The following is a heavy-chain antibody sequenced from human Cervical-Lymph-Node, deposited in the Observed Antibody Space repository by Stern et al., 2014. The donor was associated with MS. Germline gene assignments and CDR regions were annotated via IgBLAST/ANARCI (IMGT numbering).Heavy chain of an antibody. CDR1: GGSISSYY. V-gene: IGHV4-59*01. CDR2: IYYSGST. Sequence: QVQLQESGPGLVKPSETLSLTCTVSGGSISSYYWSWIRQPPGKGLEWIGYIYYSGSTNYNPSLKSRVTISVDTSKNQLSLKMSSVTAADTAVYYCARDRGYYVMDVWGQGTTVTVSS. CDR3: ARDRGYYVMDV. J-gene: IGHJ6*02.